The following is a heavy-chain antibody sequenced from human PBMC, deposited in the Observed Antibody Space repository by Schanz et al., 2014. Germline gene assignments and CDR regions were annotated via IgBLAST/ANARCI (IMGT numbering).Heavy chain of an antibody. CDR1: GFSFTTYA. Sequence: EVQLLESGGGLVQPGGSLRLSCASSGFSFTTYAMSWVRQAPGKGLEWVSSISSGGGSTYYADSVKGRFTISRDNSKNTLYLQMKSLRAEDTAVYYCTKGRTFGRWGQGTLVTVSS. J-gene: IGHJ4*02. CDR3: TKGRTFGR. V-gene: IGHV3-23*01. CDR2: ISSGGGST. D-gene: IGHD3-16*01.